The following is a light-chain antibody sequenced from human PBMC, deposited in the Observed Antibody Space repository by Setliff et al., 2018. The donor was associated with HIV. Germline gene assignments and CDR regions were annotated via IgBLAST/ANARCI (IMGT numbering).Light chain of an antibody. CDR2: SND. J-gene: IGLJ1*01. CDR1: NSNIGSNT. V-gene: IGLV1-44*01. CDR3: AAWDDRLNGFYV. Sequence: SALTQPPSASGTPGQRVTISCSGSNSNIGSNTVNWYQQLPGTAPKLFIYSNDQRPSGVPDRFSGSKSGTSASLAISGLQSEDAANYYCAAWDDRLNGFYVVGTGTKVTVL.